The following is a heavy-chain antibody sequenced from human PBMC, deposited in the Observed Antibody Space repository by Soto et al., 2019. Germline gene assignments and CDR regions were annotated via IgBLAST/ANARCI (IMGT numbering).Heavy chain of an antibody. CDR2: IIPISGTA. CDR1: GGTVSSYA. CDR3: ARSQGSSTSLEIYYYYYYGMDV. J-gene: IGHJ6*02. V-gene: IGHV1-69*01. Sequence: QVQLVQSGAAVKKPGSSVKVSCKASGGTVSSYAISWVRQAPGQGLEWMGGIIPISGTANSAQKFQGRVTINADESTSTAYMELSSLRSEDTAVYYFARSQGSSTSLEIYYYYYYGMDVWGQGTTVTVSS. D-gene: IGHD2-2*01.